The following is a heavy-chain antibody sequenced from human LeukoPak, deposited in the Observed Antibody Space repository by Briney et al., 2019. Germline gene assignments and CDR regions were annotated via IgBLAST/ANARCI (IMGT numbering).Heavy chain of an antibody. Sequence: PGGSLRLSCAASGLTFSNYWMTWFRQAPGKGLEWVANINQYGSEKYYVDSVKGRFTISRDNAKNSVSLQMNSLRAEDTAVYFCARSLGDDWGQGTLVTVSS. V-gene: IGHV3-7*01. CDR1: GLTFSNYW. J-gene: IGHJ4*02. CDR3: ARSLGDD. D-gene: IGHD3-16*01. CDR2: INQYGSEK.